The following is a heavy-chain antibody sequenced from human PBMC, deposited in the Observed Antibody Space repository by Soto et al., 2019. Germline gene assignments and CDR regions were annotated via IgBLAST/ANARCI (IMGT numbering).Heavy chain of an antibody. J-gene: IGHJ6*02. V-gene: IGHV3-48*02. Sequence: GGSLRLSCAASGFTFSRYSMNWVRQAPGKGLEWVSHISGSSSTIYYTDSVKGRFTVSRDNAKNSLYLQMNSLRDEDTAVYFCAKTSLRVYYYGMDVWGQGTTVTVSS. CDR2: ISGSSSTI. CDR3: AKTSLRVYYYGMDV. CDR1: GFTFSRYS.